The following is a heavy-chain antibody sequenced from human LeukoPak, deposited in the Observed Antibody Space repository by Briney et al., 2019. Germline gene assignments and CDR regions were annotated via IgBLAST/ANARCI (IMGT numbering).Heavy chain of an antibody. D-gene: IGHD5-18*01. CDR1: GFTFDDYG. J-gene: IGHJ4*02. CDR3: AREPYSYGFDY. V-gene: IGHV3-48*01. CDR2: ISSSSSTI. Sequence: GGSLRLSCAASGFTFDDYGMSWVRQAPGKGLEWVSYISSSSSTIYYADSVKGRFTISRDNAKNSLYLQMNSLRAEDTAVYYCAREPYSYGFDYWGQGTLVTVSS.